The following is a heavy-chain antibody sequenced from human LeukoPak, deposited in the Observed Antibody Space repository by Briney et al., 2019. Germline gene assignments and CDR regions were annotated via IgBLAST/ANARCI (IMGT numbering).Heavy chain of an antibody. CDR3: ARESSSQLWSLVDWFDP. D-gene: IGHD5-18*01. V-gene: IGHV4-38-2*02. J-gene: IGHJ5*02. Sequence: SETLSLTCTVSGYSISSGYYWGWIRQPPGKGLEWIGSIYHSGSTYYNPSLKSRVTISVDTSKNQFSLKLSSVTAADTAVYYCARESSSQLWSLVDWFDPWGQGTLVTVSS. CDR2: IYHSGST. CDR1: GYSISSGYY.